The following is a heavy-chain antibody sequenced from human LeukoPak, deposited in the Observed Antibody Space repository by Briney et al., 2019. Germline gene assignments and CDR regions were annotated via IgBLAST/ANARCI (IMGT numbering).Heavy chain of an antibody. CDR1: GFAFSSYA. CDR2: ISGSGGST. V-gene: IGHV3-23*01. CDR3: AKGPYSAFDI. D-gene: IGHD2-15*01. Sequence: PGASLRLSCAASGFAFSSYAMNWVRQAPGKGLEWVSAISGSGGSTYYADSVKGRFTISRDNSKNTLYLQMNSLRAEDTAVYYCAKGPYSAFDIWDQGTMVTVSS. J-gene: IGHJ3*02.